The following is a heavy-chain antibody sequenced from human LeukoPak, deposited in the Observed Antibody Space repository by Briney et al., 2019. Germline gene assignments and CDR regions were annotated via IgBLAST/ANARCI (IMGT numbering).Heavy chain of an antibody. V-gene: IGHV3-15*01. CDR1: GFTFSNAW. CDR3: AKVTGGNYLMEYFDY. CDR2: IKSKTDGGTT. J-gene: IGHJ4*02. Sequence: GGSLRLSCAASGFTFSNAWMSWVRQAPGKGLEWVGRIKSKTDGGTTDYAAPVKGRFTISRDDSKNTLHLQMNSLRAEDTAVYYCAKVTGGNYLMEYFDYWGQGTLVTVSS. D-gene: IGHD4-4*01.